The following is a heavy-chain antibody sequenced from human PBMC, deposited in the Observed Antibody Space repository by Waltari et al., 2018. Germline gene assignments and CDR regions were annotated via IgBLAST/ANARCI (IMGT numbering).Heavy chain of an antibody. CDR3: AREIWGGSFDP. Sequence: QLQLQESGPGLVKPSETLSLTCTVSGGSISGSSYHWGWIRQPPGKGLEFIGTIYHSGSTYYNPSLKSRVTISVDTSKNQFSLKLTSVTAADTAVYYCAREIWGGSFDPWGQGTLVTVSS. V-gene: IGHV4-39*07. CDR2: IYHSGST. J-gene: IGHJ5*02. CDR1: GGSISGSSYH. D-gene: IGHD3-16*01.